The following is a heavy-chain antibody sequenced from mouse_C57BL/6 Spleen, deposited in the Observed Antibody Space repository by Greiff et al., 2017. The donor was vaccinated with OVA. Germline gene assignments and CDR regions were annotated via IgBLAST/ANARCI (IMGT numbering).Heavy chain of an antibody. CDR1: GYTFTSYW. J-gene: IGHJ4*01. D-gene: IGHD2-3*01. CDR3: AREGLYDGYYVGYAMDY. CDR2: IHPNSGST. Sequence: VQLQQPGAELVKPGASVKLSCKASGYTFTSYWMHWVKQRPGQGLEWIGMIHPNSGSTNYNEKFKSKATLTVDKSSSTAYMQLSSLTSEDSAVYYCAREGLYDGYYVGYAMDYWGQGTSVTVSS. V-gene: IGHV1-64*01.